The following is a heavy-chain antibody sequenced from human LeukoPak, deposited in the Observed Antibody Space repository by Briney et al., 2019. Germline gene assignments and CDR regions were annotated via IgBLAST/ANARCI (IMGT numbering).Heavy chain of an antibody. CDR3: ARDGYYGSGSLSWFDP. D-gene: IGHD3-10*01. V-gene: IGHV4-34*01. Sequence: SETLSLTCAVYGGSFSGYYWSWIRQPPGKGLEWIGEINHSGSTNYNPSLKSRVTISVDTSKNQFSLKLSSVTAADTAVYYCARDGYYGSGSLSWFDPWAREPWSPSPQ. J-gene: IGHJ5*02. CDR1: GGSFSGYY. CDR2: INHSGST.